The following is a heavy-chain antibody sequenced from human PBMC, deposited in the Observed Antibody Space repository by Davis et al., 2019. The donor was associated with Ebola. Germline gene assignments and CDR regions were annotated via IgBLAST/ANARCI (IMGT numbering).Heavy chain of an antibody. J-gene: IGHJ4*02. D-gene: IGHD3-3*01. Sequence: PGGSLRLSCVASGFTFSNHAMHWVRQAPGKGLEWISYISDNGRTIWHADSVKGRFTISRDNSENTLYLQMSSLTVDDTAVYYCVRAVFHEVLDYWGQGTPVTVSS. CDR3: VRAVFHEVLDY. V-gene: IGHV3-48*01. CDR2: ISDNGRTI. CDR1: GFTFSNHA.